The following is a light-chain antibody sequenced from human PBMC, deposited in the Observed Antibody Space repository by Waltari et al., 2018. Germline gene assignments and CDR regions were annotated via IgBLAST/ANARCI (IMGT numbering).Light chain of an antibody. Sequence: DIQMTQSPFTLSASVGDRVTITCRASQSITNLVAWYQQKPGKAPKLLIYDASSLESGVPSRFSGSGSGTEFTLTISSLQPDDFATYYCQQYNSYSPTFGQGTKLAMK. CDR1: QSITNL. J-gene: IGKJ2*01. V-gene: IGKV1-5*01. CDR3: QQYNSYSPT. CDR2: DAS.